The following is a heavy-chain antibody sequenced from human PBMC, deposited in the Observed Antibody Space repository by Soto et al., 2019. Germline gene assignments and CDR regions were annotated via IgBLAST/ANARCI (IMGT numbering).Heavy chain of an antibody. CDR2: ISYDGNTK. CDR3: ARSRREGHGLAATGIGH. Sequence: LRLSCAASGFAFNTYAMHWVRQAPGKGLQWVAIISYDGNTKHYVDSVKGRFTISRDNSNNTLYLQMDSLTVDDTGFYFCARSRREGHGLAATGIGHWGQGTLVTVSS. CDR1: GFAFNTYA. D-gene: IGHD6-13*01. V-gene: IGHV3-30*03. J-gene: IGHJ4*02.